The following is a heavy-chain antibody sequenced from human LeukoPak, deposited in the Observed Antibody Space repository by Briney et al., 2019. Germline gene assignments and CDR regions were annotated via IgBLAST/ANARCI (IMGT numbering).Heavy chain of an antibody. CDR1: GFTFNTYG. J-gene: IGHJ6*02. D-gene: IGHD3-9*01. CDR3: VKGMEDYDILTGVLDV. Sequence: GGSLRLSCAVSGFTFNTYGMHWVRQAPGKGLEYVSAISSNGGSTYYADSVKGRFTISRDNSKNTLYLQMSSLRAEDTAVYYCVKGMEDYDILTGVLDVWGQGTTVTVSS. V-gene: IGHV3-64D*06. CDR2: ISSNGGST.